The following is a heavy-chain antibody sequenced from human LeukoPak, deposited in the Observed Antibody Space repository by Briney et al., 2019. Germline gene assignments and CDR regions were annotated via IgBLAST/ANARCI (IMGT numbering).Heavy chain of an antibody. D-gene: IGHD3-22*01. J-gene: IGHJ4*02. CDR2: INPNSGGT. V-gene: IGHV1-2*02. CDR1: GYTFTGYY. CDR3: ARGITMIVVAPSGY. Sequence: ASVKVSCKASGYTFTGYYMHWVRQAPGQGLEWVGWINPNSGGTNYAQKFQGRVTMTRDTSISTAYMELSRLGSDDTAVYYCARGITMIVVAPSGYWGQGTLVTVSS.